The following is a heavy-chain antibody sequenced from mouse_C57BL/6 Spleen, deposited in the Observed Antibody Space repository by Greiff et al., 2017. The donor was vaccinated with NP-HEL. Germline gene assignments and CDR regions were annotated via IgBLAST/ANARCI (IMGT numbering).Heavy chain of an antibody. Sequence: EVKLVESGGGLVQPGGSLKLSCAASGFTFSDYYMYWVRQTPEKRLEWVAYISNGGGSTYYPDTVKGRFTISRDNAKNTLYLQMSRLKSEDTAMYYCARPYAYGSSYGYFDVWGTGTTVTVSS. CDR2: ISNGGGST. V-gene: IGHV5-12*01. CDR3: ARPYAYGSSYGYFDV. J-gene: IGHJ1*03. D-gene: IGHD1-1*01. CDR1: GFTFSDYY.